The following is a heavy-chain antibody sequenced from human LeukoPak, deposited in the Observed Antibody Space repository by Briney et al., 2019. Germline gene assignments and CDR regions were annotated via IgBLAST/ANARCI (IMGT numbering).Heavy chain of an antibody. D-gene: IGHD3-10*02. J-gene: IGHJ6*04. CDR2: INSDGINT. Sequence: QPGGSLRLSCAASGFTFSDYRMHWVRQAPGKGLVWVSRINSDGINTSYADSVKGRFTISRDNAKNSLYLQMNSLRAEDTAVYYCAELGITMIGGVWGKGTTVTISS. CDR1: GFTFSDYR. CDR3: AELGITMIGGV. V-gene: IGHV3-74*01.